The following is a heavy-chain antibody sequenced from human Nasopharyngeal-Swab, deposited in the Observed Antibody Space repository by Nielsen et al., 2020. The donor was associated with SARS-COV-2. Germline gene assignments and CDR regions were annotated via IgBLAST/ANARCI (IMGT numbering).Heavy chain of an antibody. CDR2: ISYDGSNK. Sequence: GASLKISCAASGFTFSSYGMHWVRQAPGKGLEWVAVISYDGSNKYYADSVKGRFTISRDNSKTTLYLQMNSLRAEDTAVYYCAKDRIVVVTVWYYFDYWGQGTLVTVSS. CDR1: GFTFSSYG. J-gene: IGHJ4*02. D-gene: IGHD2-21*02. V-gene: IGHV3-30*18. CDR3: AKDRIVVVTVWYYFDY.